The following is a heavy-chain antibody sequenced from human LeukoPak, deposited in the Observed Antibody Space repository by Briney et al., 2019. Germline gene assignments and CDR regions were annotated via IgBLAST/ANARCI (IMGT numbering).Heavy chain of an antibody. J-gene: IGHJ4*02. CDR3: AGGPPPDFDY. CDR2: INHGGST. Sequence: SETLSLTCAVYGGPFSGYSWSWIRQPPGKGLEWIGEINHGGSTNYNPSLKSRVTISIDTSKNQFSLKLSSVTAADTAVYYCAGGPPPDFDYWGRGTLVTVSS. CDR1: GGPFSGYS. V-gene: IGHV4-34*01.